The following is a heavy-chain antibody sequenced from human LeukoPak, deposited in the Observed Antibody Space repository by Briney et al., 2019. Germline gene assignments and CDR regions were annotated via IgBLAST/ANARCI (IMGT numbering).Heavy chain of an antibody. D-gene: IGHD6-13*01. CDR1: GGSISSSSYY. CDR3: ARSIAAAAPYFDY. CDR2: IYYSGST. V-gene: IGHV4-39*01. J-gene: IGHJ4*02. Sequence: SETLSLTCTVSGGSISSSSYYWGWIRQPPGKGLEWIGSIYYSGSTYYNPSLKSRVTISVDTSKNQFSLKLSSVTAADTAVYYCARSIAAAAPYFDYWGQGTLVTVSS.